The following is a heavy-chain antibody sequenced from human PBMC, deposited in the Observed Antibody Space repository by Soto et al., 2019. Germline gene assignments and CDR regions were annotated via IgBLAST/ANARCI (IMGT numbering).Heavy chain of an antibody. D-gene: IGHD1-26*01. J-gene: IGHJ5*02. V-gene: IGHV3-53*01. Sequence: GWSLRLSCAISGFSVSSNYLSWVRQAPGKGLEWVSVHYSGGSTYYADSVQGRFTISRDKSNNTLYLQMRRVRAEDTAVYFCARHRHPRGTVGATSPLDPWGQGTQVTVSS. CDR3: ARHRHPRGTVGATSPLDP. CDR1: GFSVSSNY. CDR2: HYSGGST.